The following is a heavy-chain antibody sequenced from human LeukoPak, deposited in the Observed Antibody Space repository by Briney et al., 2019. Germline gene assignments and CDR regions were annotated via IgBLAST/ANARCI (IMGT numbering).Heavy chain of an antibody. D-gene: IGHD6-25*01. V-gene: IGHV3-74*01. CDR1: GFTFSSHW. Sequence: PGGSLRLSCAASGFTFSSHWMHWVRQAPEKGLVGVAHINADGSGTYYAASVKGRFTISRDNAKNTLYLQMHSLTAEDTAVYYCVRGALRDCSYTSGTRGNWFDPWGQGTLVTVSS. J-gene: IGHJ5*02. CDR2: INADGSGT. CDR3: VRGALRDCSYTSGTRGNWFDP.